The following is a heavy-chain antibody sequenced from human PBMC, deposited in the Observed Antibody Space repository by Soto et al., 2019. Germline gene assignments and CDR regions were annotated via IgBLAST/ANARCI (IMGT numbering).Heavy chain of an antibody. D-gene: IGHD2-2*01. CDR1: GGSISSSNW. J-gene: IGHJ4*02. CDR2: IYHSGST. Sequence: QVQLQESGPGLVKPSGTLSLTCAVSGGSISSSNWWSWVRQPPGKGLEWIGEIYHSGSTNYNPSLKSGVTISVDKSKNQFSLQLSSVTAADAALYYCARDPPLPAAMVDWGQGTLVTVSS. CDR3: ARDPPLPAAMVD. V-gene: IGHV4-4*02.